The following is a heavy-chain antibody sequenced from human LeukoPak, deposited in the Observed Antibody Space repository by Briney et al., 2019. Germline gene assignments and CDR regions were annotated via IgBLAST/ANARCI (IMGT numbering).Heavy chain of an antibody. Sequence: PSETLSLTCAVYGGSFSGYYWSWIRQPPGKGLEWIGEINHSGSTNYNPSLKSRVTISVDTSKNQFPLKLSSVTAADTAVYYCARGRGSTSFHYYYYGMDVWGQGTTVTVSS. CDR3: ARGRGSTSFHYYYYGMDV. D-gene: IGHD2-2*01. CDR1: GGSFSGYY. J-gene: IGHJ6*02. V-gene: IGHV4-34*01. CDR2: INHSGST.